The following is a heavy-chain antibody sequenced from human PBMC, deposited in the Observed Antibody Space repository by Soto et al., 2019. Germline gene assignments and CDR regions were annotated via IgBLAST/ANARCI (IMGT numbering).Heavy chain of an antibody. D-gene: IGHD4-17*01. V-gene: IGHV1-2*02. CDR2: INPTSGGT. CDR1: GYTSAAYY. J-gene: IGHJ4*02. Sequence: QVQLVQSGAEVKKPGASVKVSCKTSGYTSAAYYIHWIRQAPGQGLEWMGWINPTSGGTVYAQNFQDRVTMTRDTSISTAYMELRRLNSDDTAVYYCARDPDYGDYWGYFFDSWGQGTPVTVSS. CDR3: ARDPDYGDYWGYFFDS.